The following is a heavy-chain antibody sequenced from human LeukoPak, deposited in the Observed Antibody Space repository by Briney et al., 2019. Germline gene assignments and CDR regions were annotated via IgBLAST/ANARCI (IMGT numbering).Heavy chain of an antibody. CDR3: ARREYYDRSAYCFD. CDR2: INPTSGDT. V-gene: IGHV1-2*02. J-gene: IGHJ4*02. Sequence: ASVKVSCKASGYTFTGYYMHRVRQAPGQGLEWMGWINPTSGDTNYVQKFQGRVTMTSDTSITTAYMELSGLRSDDTAVYYCARREYYDRSAYCFDWGQGTLVTVSS. D-gene: IGHD3-22*01. CDR1: GYTFTGYY.